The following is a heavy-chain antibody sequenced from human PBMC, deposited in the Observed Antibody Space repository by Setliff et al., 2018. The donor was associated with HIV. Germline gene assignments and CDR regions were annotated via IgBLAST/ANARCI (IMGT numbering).Heavy chain of an antibody. CDR2: INQDESEK. V-gene: IGHV3-7*01. CDR3: AGRHRSGSYFDP. D-gene: IGHD3-10*01. Sequence: PGGSLRLSCAVSGSIFRNYWMTWVRQAPGRGLEWVASINQDESEKYYVDSVKGRFTISRDNAQNSLYLQMNSLGAEDTAVYYCAGRHRSGSYFDPWGQGTLVTVSS. CDR1: GSIFRNYW. J-gene: IGHJ5*02.